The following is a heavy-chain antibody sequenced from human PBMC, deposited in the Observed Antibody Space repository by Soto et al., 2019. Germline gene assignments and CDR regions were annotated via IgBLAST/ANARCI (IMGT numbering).Heavy chain of an antibody. CDR3: ARGDYCSGGSCYSERDNWFDP. CDR1: GFTFSGYW. D-gene: IGHD2-15*01. V-gene: IGHV3-74*01. Sequence: EVQLVESGGGLVQPGGSLRLSCAASGFTFSGYWMHWVRQAPGKGLVWVSRINSDGSSSNYADSVKGRFTISRDNAKNTLYLQMNSLRVEDTAMYYCARGDYCSGGSCYSERDNWFDPWGQGTLVTVSS. J-gene: IGHJ5*02. CDR2: INSDGSSS.